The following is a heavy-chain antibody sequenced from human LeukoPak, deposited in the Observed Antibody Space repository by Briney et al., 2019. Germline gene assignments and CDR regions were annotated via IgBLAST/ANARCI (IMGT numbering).Heavy chain of an antibody. V-gene: IGHV1-2*02. CDR3: ARDGGDGYNPDRPTD. Sequence: ASVKVSCKASGYTFAGYYIHWARQAPGQGLEWMGWIIPHSGGTNYAQKFQDRVTMTRDTSISTAYMELSRLRSDDTAVYYCARDGGDGYNPDRPTDWGQGTLVTVSS. CDR1: GYTFAGYY. J-gene: IGHJ4*02. CDR2: IIPHSGGT. D-gene: IGHD5-24*01.